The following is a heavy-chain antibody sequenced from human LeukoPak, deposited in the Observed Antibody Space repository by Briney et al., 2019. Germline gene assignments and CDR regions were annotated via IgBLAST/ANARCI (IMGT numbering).Heavy chain of an antibody. J-gene: IGHJ2*01. CDR1: GFTFSSYD. CDR2: IGTAGDS. V-gene: IGHV3-13*01. Sequence: GGFLRLSCAASGFTFSSYDMHWVRQVIGKGLEWVSVIGTAGDSYYPGSVKGRFTISRENAKNSLYLQMNSLRAGDTAVYYCARGKGGWYFDLWGRGTLVTVSP. CDR3: ARGKGGWYFDL. D-gene: IGHD2-15*01.